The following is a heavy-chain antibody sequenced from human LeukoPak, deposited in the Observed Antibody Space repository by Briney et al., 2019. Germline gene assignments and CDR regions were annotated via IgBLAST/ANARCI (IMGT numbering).Heavy chain of an antibody. Sequence: PGGSLRLSCAASGFTFSDYYMSWIRQAPGKGLEWVSYISSSGSTIYYADSEKGRFTISRDNAKNSLYLQMNSLRAEDTAVYYCARDLDSMVRGALNYWGQGTLVTVSS. CDR2: ISSSGSTI. CDR1: GFTFSDYY. D-gene: IGHD3-10*01. V-gene: IGHV3-11*01. CDR3: ARDLDSMVRGALNY. J-gene: IGHJ4*02.